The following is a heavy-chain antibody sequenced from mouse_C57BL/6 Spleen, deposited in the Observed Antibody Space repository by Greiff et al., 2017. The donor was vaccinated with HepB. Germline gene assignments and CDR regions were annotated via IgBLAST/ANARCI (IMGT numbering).Heavy chain of an antibody. J-gene: IGHJ4*01. D-gene: IGHD2-5*01. Sequence: VQLQESGPGLVQPSQSLSITCTVSGFSFTSYGVHWVRQSPGKGLEWLGVIWSGGSTDYNAAFISRLIISKDNSKSKVFFKMNSLQADDTAIYYCASMGAYYSSYGRAMDYWGQGTSVTVSS. CDR2: IWSGGST. CDR3: ASMGAYYSSYGRAMDY. V-gene: IGHV2-2*01. CDR1: GFSFTSYG.